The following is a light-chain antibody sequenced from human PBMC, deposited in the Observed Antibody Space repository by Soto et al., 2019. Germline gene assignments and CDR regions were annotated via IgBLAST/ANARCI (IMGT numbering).Light chain of an antibody. V-gene: IGKV1-5*01. CDR2: DAS. Sequence: DIQVTQSPPTLSASLGYRVTITCLASQTISTWMAWYQQKPGKAPKLLVYDASTLQSGVASRFSGSGSGTEFTLIISGLQPDDSATYYCQQYTNTNNPWMFGQGTKVDIK. CDR3: QQYTNTNNPWM. J-gene: IGKJ1*01. CDR1: QTISTW.